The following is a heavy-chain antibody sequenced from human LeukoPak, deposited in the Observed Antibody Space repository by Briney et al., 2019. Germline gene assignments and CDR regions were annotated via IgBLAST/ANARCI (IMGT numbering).Heavy chain of an antibody. Sequence: GGSLRLSCAASGFTFDDYAMHWVRQAPGKGLEWVSGISWNSGSIGYADSVKGRFTISRDNAKNSLYLQMNSLRAEDTAVYYCAKALGGDFDYWGQGTLVTVSS. CDR1: GFTFDDYA. D-gene: IGHD3-16*01. CDR2: ISWNSGSI. J-gene: IGHJ4*02. CDR3: AKALGGDFDY. V-gene: IGHV3-9*01.